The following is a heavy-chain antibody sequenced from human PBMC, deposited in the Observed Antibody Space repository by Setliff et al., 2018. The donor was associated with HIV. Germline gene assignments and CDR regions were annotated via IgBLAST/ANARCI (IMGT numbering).Heavy chain of an antibody. D-gene: IGHD6-13*01. J-gene: IGHJ5*02. CDR1: GYSISSGYF. CDR3: SRGLGIAAAGSRRQDNWFDP. CDR2: IYHSGST. V-gene: IGHV4-38-2*01. Sequence: SETLSLTCAVSGYSISSGYFWAWIRQPPGKGLEWIGSIYHSGSTYYNPSLKSRVTKSVDTSKNQFSLRLSSVTAADTAMYYCSRGLGIAAAGSRRQDNWFDPWGQGTLVTVSS.